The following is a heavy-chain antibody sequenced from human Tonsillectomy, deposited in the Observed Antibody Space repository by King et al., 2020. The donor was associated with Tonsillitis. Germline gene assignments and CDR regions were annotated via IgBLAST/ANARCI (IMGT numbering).Heavy chain of an antibody. V-gene: IGHV3-48*01. CDR2: IRCRGCPI. J-gene: IGHJ3*02. CDR1: VFNFNDFS. D-gene: IGHD2/OR15-2a*01. CDR3: VRDHLYAFDI. Sequence: QLVQSGGGLVQPGEPLRLSCEASVFNFNDFSMNLVRQAPGKGLEWSAYIRCRGCPIYYSDSVEGRFTVSGDNARNSLYLQMNSLRAEDTAVYYCVRDHLYAFDIWGQGTMVTVSS.